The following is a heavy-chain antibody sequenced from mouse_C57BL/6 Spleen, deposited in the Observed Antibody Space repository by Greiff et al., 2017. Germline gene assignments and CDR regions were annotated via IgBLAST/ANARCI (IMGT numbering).Heavy chain of an antibody. D-gene: IGHD1-1*01. Sequence: EVMLVESGGGLVKPGGSLKLSCAASGFNFSDYGMHWVRQAPEKGLEWVAYISSGSSTIDYAATVQGRFTITRDNAKNTLFLQMTSLRSEDTAMYYCARGRTTTECCFDYWGQGTTLTVSS. J-gene: IGHJ2*01. CDR2: ISSGSSTI. CDR1: GFNFSDYG. V-gene: IGHV5-17*01. CDR3: ARGRTTTECCFDY.